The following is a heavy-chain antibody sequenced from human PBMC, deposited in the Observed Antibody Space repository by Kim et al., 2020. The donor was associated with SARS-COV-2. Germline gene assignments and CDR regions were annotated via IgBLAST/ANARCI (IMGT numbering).Heavy chain of an antibody. V-gene: IGHV3-30*18. Sequence: GGSLRLSCAASGFTFSSYGMHWVRQAPGKGLEWVAVISYDGSNKYYADSVKGRFTISRDNSKNTLYLQMNSLRAEDTAVYYCAKNLLRYCSSTSCYGMDVWGQGTTVTVSS. CDR2: ISYDGSNK. CDR3: AKNLLRYCSSTSCYGMDV. CDR1: GFTFSSYG. D-gene: IGHD2-2*01. J-gene: IGHJ6*02.